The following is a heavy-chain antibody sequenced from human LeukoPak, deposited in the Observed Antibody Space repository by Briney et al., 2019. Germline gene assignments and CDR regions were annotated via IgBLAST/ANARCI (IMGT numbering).Heavy chain of an antibody. D-gene: IGHD3-22*01. V-gene: IGHV3-30*04. CDR3: ARCGAGPTTYYYDSSGYYYFDY. J-gene: IGHJ4*02. CDR2: ISYDGSSK. Sequence: GGSLRLSCAASGFTFSTYAMHWVRQAPGKGLEWVAVISYDGSSKYYADSVKGRFTISRDNAKNSLYLQMNSLRAEDTAVYYCARCGAGPTTYYYDSSGYYYFDYWGQGTLVTVSS. CDR1: GFTFSTYA.